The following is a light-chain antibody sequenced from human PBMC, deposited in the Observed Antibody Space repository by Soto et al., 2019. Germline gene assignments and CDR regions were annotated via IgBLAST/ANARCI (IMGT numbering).Light chain of an antibody. CDR1: QSISNY. V-gene: IGKV1-39*01. CDR3: QQSYGTPR. J-gene: IGKJ1*01. Sequence: DIQMTQSPSSLSASVGDRFTITCRASQSISNYLNWYQQNPGKAPKLLIYAASSLQSGVPSRFSGSGSGTHFTLTISSLQPEDFATYYCQQSYGTPRFGQGTKVDIK. CDR2: AAS.